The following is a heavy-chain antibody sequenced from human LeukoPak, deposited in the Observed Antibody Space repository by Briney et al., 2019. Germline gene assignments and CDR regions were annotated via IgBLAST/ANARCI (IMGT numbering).Heavy chain of an antibody. J-gene: IGHJ3*02. CDR1: GGSISSSSYY. Sequence: SETLSLTCTVSGGSISSSSYYWGWIRQPPGKGLEWIGSIYYSGSTYYNPSLKSRVTISVDTSKNQFSLKLSSVTAADTAVYYCARVREVVAALDAFDIWGQGTMVTVSS. D-gene: IGHD2-15*01. CDR3: ARVREVVAALDAFDI. CDR2: IYYSGST. V-gene: IGHV4-39*07.